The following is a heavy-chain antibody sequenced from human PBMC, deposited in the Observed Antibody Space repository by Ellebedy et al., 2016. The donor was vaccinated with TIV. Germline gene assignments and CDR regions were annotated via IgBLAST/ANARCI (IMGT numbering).Heavy chain of an antibody. V-gene: IGHV1-2*02. Sequence: ASVKVSXXASGYTFTSYYMHWVRQAPGQGLEWMGWINPNSGGTNYAQKFQGRVTITRDTSASTAYMELSSLRSEDTAVYYCARVLHYGDYRLDYWGQGTLVTVSS. CDR1: GYTFTSYY. CDR3: ARVLHYGDYRLDY. CDR2: INPNSGGT. D-gene: IGHD4-17*01. J-gene: IGHJ4*02.